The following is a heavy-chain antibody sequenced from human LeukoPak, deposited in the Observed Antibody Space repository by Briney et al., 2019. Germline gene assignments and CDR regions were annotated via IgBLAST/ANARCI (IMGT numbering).Heavy chain of an antibody. V-gene: IGHV3-23*01. CDR2: ISASGGYT. Sequence: GGSLRLACAASGFTFSSYGVSWVRQAPGKGLEWVSGISASGGYTYYADSVRGRFTVSRDSSKNTLYLQLNSLRAEDTAVYSCAKEAGSGWSYFDSWGQGTLVTVSS. CDR1: GFTFSSYG. J-gene: IGHJ4*02. CDR3: AKEAGSGWSYFDS. D-gene: IGHD6-19*01.